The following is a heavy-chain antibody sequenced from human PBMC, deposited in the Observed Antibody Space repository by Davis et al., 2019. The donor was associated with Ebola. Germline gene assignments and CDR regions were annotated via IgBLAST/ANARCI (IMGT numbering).Heavy chain of an antibody. CDR1: GYTFTSYA. J-gene: IGHJ6*02. CDR2: INAGNGNT. V-gene: IGHV1-3*01. D-gene: IGHD3-10*01. CDR3: ARSYYYYGSGSYFLYYYGMDV. Sequence: AASVKVSCKASGYTFTSYAMHWVRQAPGQRLEWMGWINAGNGNTKYSQKFQGRVTMTRNTSISTAYMELSSLRSEDTAVYYCARSYYYYGSGSYFLYYYGMDVWGQGTTVTVSS.